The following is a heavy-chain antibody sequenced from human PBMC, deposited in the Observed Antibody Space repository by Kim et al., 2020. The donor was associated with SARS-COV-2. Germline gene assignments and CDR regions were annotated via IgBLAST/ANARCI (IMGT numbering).Heavy chain of an antibody. J-gene: IGHJ5*02. CDR1: GFTFSSHA. CDR2: ITDSGAGT. D-gene: IGHD6-13*01. V-gene: IGHV3-23*01. CDR3: AKGAYSSTWRDWFDP. Sequence: GGSLRLSCAASGFTFSSHAMHWVRQAPGKGLEWVSSITDSGAGTFYADSVNGRFTLTRDNSKNILYLQINSLRGDDTAVYYCAKGAYSSTWRDWFDPWGQGTLVTVYS.